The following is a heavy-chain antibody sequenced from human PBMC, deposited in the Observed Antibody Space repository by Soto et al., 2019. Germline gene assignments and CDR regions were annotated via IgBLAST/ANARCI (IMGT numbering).Heavy chain of an antibody. CDR1: GFSFGGCG. Sequence: QVQLVESGGGVVQPGKSLRLSCSASGFSFGGCGMHWVRQAPGKGLEWVALIWYDGSKKYYADSVKGRFTISRDNSRKTVYLEMTSLRGEDTAVYYCGRALAGVNDACDMWGQGTNVTVSP. CDR3: GRALAGVNDACDM. V-gene: IGHV3-33*01. J-gene: IGHJ3*02. CDR2: IWYDGSKK. D-gene: IGHD6-13*01.